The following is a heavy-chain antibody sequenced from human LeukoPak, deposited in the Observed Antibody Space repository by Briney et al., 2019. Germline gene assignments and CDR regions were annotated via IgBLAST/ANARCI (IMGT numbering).Heavy chain of an antibody. CDR2: IYYSGST. D-gene: IGHD3-10*01. Sequence: PSETLSLTCTVSGGSISSYYWSWIRQPPGKGLEWIGYIYYSGSTNYNPSLKSRVTISVDTSKNQFSLKLSSVTAADTAVYYCARGWFGGNGYWGQGTLVTVSS. CDR1: GGSISSYY. J-gene: IGHJ4*02. CDR3: ARGWFGGNGY. V-gene: IGHV4-59*01.